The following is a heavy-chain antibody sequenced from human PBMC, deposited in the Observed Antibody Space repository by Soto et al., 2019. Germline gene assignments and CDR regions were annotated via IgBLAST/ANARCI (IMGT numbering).Heavy chain of an antibody. J-gene: IGHJ4*02. D-gene: IGHD4-17*01. Sequence: SVKVSCKASGGTFSSYTISWVRQAPGQGLEWMGRIIPILGIANYARKFQGRVTITADKSTSTAYMELSSLRSEDTAVYYCASHDYGDHPNDYWGQGTLVTVSS. CDR1: GGTFSSYT. V-gene: IGHV1-69*02. CDR2: IIPILGIA. CDR3: ASHDYGDHPNDY.